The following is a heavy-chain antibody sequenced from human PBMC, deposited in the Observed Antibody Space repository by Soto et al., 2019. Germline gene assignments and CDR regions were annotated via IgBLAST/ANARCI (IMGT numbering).Heavy chain of an antibody. Sequence: QLVESGGDLVTPGESLRLSCVASGFNFSDAWMTWVRQAPGKGLEWVGRIKDRDYGGTADYAASVKGRFTMSRDDSTNMLFLQMNSLKSEDTVVYYCTTNDYWGQGTQVTVSS. CDR2: IKDRDYGGTA. J-gene: IGHJ4*02. CDR3: TTNDY. CDR1: GFNFSDAW. V-gene: IGHV3-15*01.